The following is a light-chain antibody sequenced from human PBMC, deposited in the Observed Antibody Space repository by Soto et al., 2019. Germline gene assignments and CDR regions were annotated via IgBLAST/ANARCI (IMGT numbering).Light chain of an antibody. CDR2: RNY. CDR1: RSHIGSNH. J-gene: IGLJ3*02. Sequence: QSVLTQPPSASETPGQRVTISCSGSRSHIGSNHVYWYQHLPGTAPKLLIYRNYLRPSGVPDRSSASKSATSASLAISGLRSDADADYYCGAWYDSLIGWVFGGGTKLTVL. V-gene: IGLV1-47*01. CDR3: GAWYDSLIGWV.